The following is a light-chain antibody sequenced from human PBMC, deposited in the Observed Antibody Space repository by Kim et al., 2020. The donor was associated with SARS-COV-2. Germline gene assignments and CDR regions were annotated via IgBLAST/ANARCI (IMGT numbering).Light chain of an antibody. V-gene: IGKV1-8*01. CDR1: QGISSY. J-gene: IGKJ2*01. CDR3: QQYYSYPYT. CDR2: AAS. Sequence: AIRITQSPSSLSASTGDRVTITCRASQGISSYLAWYQQKPGKAPKLLIHAASTLQSGVPSRFSGSGSGTDFTLTISCLQSEDFATYYCQQYYSYPYTCGQGTKLEIK.